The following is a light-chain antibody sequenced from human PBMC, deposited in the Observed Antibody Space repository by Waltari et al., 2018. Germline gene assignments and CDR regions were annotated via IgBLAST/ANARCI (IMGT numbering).Light chain of an antibody. V-gene: IGLV1-47*01. CDR3: AAWDDSLSGRV. Sequence: QSVLTQPPSASGTPGQRVTISCSGSSSNIGSNYVYWYQQLPGTAPKLLIYTSDHRPSGVPDRFSGSKSGTSASLAISGLRSEDEADYYCAAWDDSLSGRVFGGGTKLTVL. J-gene: IGLJ3*02. CDR1: SSNIGSNY. CDR2: TSD.